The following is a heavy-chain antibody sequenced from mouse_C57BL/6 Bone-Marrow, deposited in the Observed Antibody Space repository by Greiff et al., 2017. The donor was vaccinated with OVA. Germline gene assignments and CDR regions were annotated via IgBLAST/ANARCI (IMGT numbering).Heavy chain of an antibody. Sequence: VQLQQPGAELVRPGPSVKLSCKASGYTFTSYWMHWVKQRPGQGLEWIGVIDPSDSYTNYNQKFKGKATLTVDTSSSTAYMQLSSLTSEDSAVYYCARWGYFDVWGTGTTVTVSS. CDR3: ARWGYFDV. V-gene: IGHV1-59*01. J-gene: IGHJ1*03. CDR2: IDPSDSYT. CDR1: GYTFTSYW.